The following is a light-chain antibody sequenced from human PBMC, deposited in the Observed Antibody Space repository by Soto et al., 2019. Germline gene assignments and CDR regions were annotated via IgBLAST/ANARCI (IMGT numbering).Light chain of an antibody. CDR1: SSNIGSNY. CDR2: RNN. CDR3: AAWDDSLSGRGV. V-gene: IGLV1-47*01. Sequence: QSVLTQPPSASGTPGQRVTISCSGSSSNIGSNYVYWYQQLPGTAPKLLIYRNNQRPSGVPDRFSGSKSGTSASLAISGLRSEDEADYYCAAWDDSLSGRGVFVTGTRSPS. J-gene: IGLJ1*01.